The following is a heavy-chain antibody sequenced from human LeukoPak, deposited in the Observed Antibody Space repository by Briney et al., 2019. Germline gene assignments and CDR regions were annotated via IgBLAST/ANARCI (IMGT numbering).Heavy chain of an antibody. V-gene: IGHV3-7*01. D-gene: IGHD2-15*01. CDR1: GFTVSSNY. CDR2: IKKTGSET. J-gene: IGHJ4*02. Sequence: GGSLRLSCAASGFTVSSNYMSWVRQAPGKGLEWVAYIKKTGSETYYEDSVKGRFTITRDNARNSVFLQMNSLRAEDTAVYYCAREDGYCSGGNCYSYFDSWGQGTLVTVSS. CDR3: AREDGYCSGGNCYSYFDS.